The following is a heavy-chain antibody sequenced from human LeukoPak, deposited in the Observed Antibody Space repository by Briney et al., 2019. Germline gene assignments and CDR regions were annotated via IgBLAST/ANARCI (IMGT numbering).Heavy chain of an antibody. V-gene: IGHV3-23*01. CDR1: GFTFSSYA. CDR2: ISGSGGST. CDR3: AKEAGVSYYSYMDV. D-gene: IGHD3-10*01. Sequence: GGSLRLSCAASGFTFSSYAMSWVRQAPGKGLERVSAISGSGGSTYYADSVKGRFTISRDNSKNTLYLQMNSLRAEDTALYYCAKEAGVSYYSYMDVWGKGTTVTVSS. J-gene: IGHJ6*03.